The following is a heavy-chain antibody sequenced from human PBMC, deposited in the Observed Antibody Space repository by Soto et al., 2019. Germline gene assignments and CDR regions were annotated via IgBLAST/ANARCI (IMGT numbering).Heavy chain of an antibody. CDR3: XXXXXXXXXXXXEGVYMDV. CDR2: XSAYNGNT. V-gene: IGHV1-18*01. J-gene: IGHJ6*03. Sequence: QVQLVQSGAEVKKPGASVKVSCKASGYTFTSYGISWVRQAPGXGLEWXXXXSAYNGNTNYAQKLQGRVTMTTDTSTSTAYMEXXXXXSDDTAVXXXXXXXXXXXXXXXEGVYMDVWGKGTTVTVSS. CDR1: GYTFTSYG.